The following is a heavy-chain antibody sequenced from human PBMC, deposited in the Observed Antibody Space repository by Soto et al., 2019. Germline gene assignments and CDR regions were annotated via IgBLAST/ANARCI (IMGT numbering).Heavy chain of an antibody. J-gene: IGHJ4*02. Sequence: PGGSLRLSCAASGFNFDDYAMHWVRQAPGKGLEWVSGISWNSGSIGYADSVKGRFTISRDNAKNSLYLQMNSLRAEDTALYYCAEAYNWNDQIDYWGQGTLVTVSS. D-gene: IGHD1-20*01. CDR1: GFNFDDYA. CDR2: ISWNSGSI. CDR3: AEAYNWNDQIDY. V-gene: IGHV3-9*01.